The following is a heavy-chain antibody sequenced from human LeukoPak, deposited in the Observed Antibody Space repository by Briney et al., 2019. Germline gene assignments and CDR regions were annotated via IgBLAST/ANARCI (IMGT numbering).Heavy chain of an antibody. CDR2: IYPGDSDT. CDR1: GYSFTSYW. Sequence: GESLKISCKGSGYSFTSYWIGWVRQMPGKGLEWMGIIYPGDSDTRYSPSFQGQVTISADKSISTAYLQWSSLKASDTAMYYCARDRNYGDSHPYYYYGMDVWGQGTTVTVSS. D-gene: IGHD4-17*01. J-gene: IGHJ6*02. CDR3: ARDRNYGDSHPYYYYGMDV. V-gene: IGHV5-51*01.